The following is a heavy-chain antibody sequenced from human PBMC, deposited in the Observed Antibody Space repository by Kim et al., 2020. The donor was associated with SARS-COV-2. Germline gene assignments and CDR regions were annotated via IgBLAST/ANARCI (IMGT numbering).Heavy chain of an antibody. D-gene: IGHD3-16*01. CDR1: GFTFSSYE. Sequence: GGSLRLSCAASGFTFSSYEMNWVRQAPGKGLEWVSYISSSGSTIYYADSVKGRFTISRDNAKNSLYLQMNSLRAEDTAVYYCARDPLTDYYFDYWGQGTLVTVSS. CDR2: ISSSGSTI. J-gene: IGHJ4*02. CDR3: ARDPLTDYYFDY. V-gene: IGHV3-48*03.